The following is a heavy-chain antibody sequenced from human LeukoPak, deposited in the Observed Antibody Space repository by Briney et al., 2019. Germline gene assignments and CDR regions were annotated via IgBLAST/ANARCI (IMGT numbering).Heavy chain of an antibody. J-gene: IGHJ6*02. CDR2: IIPIFGTA. CDR1: GGTFSSYA. D-gene: IGHD6-19*01. CDR3: ARSYSSGWYGRPGDYYYGMDV. Sequence: ASVKVSCKASGGTFSSYAISWVRQAPGQGLEWMGGIIPIFGTANYAQKFQGRVTITADESTSTAYMELSSLRSEDTAVYYCARSYSSGWYGRPGDYYYGMDVRGQGTTVTVSS. V-gene: IGHV1-69*13.